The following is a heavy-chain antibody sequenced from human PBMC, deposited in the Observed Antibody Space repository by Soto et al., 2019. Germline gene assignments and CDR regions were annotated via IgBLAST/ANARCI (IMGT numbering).Heavy chain of an antibody. CDR3: TRDIGGRWAY. J-gene: IGHJ4*02. CDR1: GFTFSSYW. D-gene: IGHD3-16*01. V-gene: IGHV3-74*01. Sequence: GGSLRLSCAASGFTFSSYWMHWVRQVPGKGLLWVSRIDEYGNTIDYADSVRGRFTISRDNARNTLYLEMNSLRAEDTALYYCTRDIGGRWAYWGPGILVTVSS. CDR2: IDEYGNTI.